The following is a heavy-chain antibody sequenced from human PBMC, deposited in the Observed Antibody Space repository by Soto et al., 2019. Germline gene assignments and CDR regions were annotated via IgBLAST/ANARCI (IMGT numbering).Heavy chain of an antibody. V-gene: IGHV1-69*01. Sequence: QVQLVQSGAEVKKPGSSVKVSCKASGGTFSSYAISWVRQAPGQGLEWMGAIIPIFGTANYAQKFQGRVTITADESTSTGYMELSSLRSEDTAVYCCARGLGYVDPGWFDRWGQGTLVTVCS. CDR3: ARGLGYVDPGWFDR. D-gene: IGHD5-12*01. CDR2: IIPIFGTA. CDR1: GGTFSSYA. J-gene: IGHJ5*02.